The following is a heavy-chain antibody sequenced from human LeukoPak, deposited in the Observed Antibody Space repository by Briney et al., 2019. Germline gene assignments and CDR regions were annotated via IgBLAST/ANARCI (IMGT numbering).Heavy chain of an antibody. CDR3: ARTIAAAGKDAFDI. V-gene: IGHV1-2*06. D-gene: IGHD6-13*01. CDR1: GYTFTGYY. J-gene: IGHJ3*02. Sequence: ASVKVSCKASGYTFTGYYMHWVRQAPGQGLEWMGRINPNSGGTNYAQKFQGRVTMTRDTSISTAYMELSWLRSDDTAVYYCARTIAAAGKDAFDIWGQGTMVTVSS. CDR2: INPNSGGT.